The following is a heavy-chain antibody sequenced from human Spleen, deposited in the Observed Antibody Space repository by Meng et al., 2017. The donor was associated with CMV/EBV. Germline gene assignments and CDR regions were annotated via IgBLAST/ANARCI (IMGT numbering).Heavy chain of an antibody. V-gene: IGHV3-53*01. J-gene: IGHJ4*02. Sequence: GESLKISCAASGFTVSSYYMNWVRQAPGKGLEWVSKVYSSGTSYYTDSVKGRFTISRDSSKNTVNLEMNGLRADDTAVYYCAKDLNGDRGYWGQGTLVTVSS. CDR2: VYSSGTS. CDR3: AKDLNGDRGY. CDR1: GFTVSSYY. D-gene: IGHD4-17*01.